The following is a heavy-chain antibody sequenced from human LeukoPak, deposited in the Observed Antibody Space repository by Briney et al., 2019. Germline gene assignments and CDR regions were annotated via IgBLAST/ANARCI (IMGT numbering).Heavy chain of an antibody. V-gene: IGHV6-1*01. CDR2: TYYRSKWYT. J-gene: IGHJ3*02. CDR3: ASSSLRGSDAFDI. CDR1: ADSVSNNNAA. D-gene: IGHD3-16*01. Sequence: SQTLSLTCAISADSVSNNNAAWNWIRQSPSRGLEWLGRTYYRSKWYTDYAVSVSSRITINPDASKNQFSLQLNSVTPEDTAVYYCASSSLRGSDAFDIWGQGTMVTVSS.